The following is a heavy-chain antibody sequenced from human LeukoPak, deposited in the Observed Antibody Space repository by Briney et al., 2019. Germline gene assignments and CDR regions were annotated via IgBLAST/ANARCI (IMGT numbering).Heavy chain of an antibody. J-gene: IGHJ4*02. CDR2: VYYSGTT. CDR1: GGSITSYY. D-gene: IGHD6-19*01. CDR3: ARGRRDGSGWPYFDY. V-gene: IGHV4-59*01. Sequence: SETLSLTCTVSGGSITSYYWTWIRQPPGKGLEWIGSVYYSGTTKYNPSLQSRVTISIDTSKNQFSLKLTSVTAADTAVYYCARGRRDGSGWPYFDYWGQGTLATVSS.